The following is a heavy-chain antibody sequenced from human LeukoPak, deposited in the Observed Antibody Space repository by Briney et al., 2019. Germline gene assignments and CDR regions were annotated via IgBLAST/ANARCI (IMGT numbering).Heavy chain of an antibody. D-gene: IGHD5-18*01. CDR3: ARGGYSYGHGYYYYMDV. CDR2: IIPIFGTA. J-gene: IGHJ6*03. V-gene: IGHV1-69*13. Sequence: WASVKVSCKASGYTFTCYGISWVRQAPGQGLEWMGGIIPIFGTANYAQKFQGRVTITADESTSTAYMELRSLRSDDTAVYYCARGGYSYGHGYYYYMDVWGKGTTVTVSS. CDR1: GYTFTCYG.